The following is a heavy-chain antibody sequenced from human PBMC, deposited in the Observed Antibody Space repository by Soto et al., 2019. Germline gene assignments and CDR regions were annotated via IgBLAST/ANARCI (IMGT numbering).Heavy chain of an antibody. CDR2: IYYSGST. V-gene: IGHV4-59*12. CDR1: GGSLSSYY. CDR3: ARLNSGWRQTFDS. Sequence: SETLSLTCVGSGGSLSSYYWSWIRQPPGKGLEWIGYIYYSGSTNYNPSLKSRVTISVDTSKNQFSLNLTSVTVADTALYYCARLNSGWRQTFDSWGQGTLVTVS. J-gene: IGHJ4*02. D-gene: IGHD6-25*01.